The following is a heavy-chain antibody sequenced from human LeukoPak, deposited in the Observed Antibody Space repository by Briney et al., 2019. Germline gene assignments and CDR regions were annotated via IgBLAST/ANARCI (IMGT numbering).Heavy chain of an antibody. Sequence: GGSLRLSCAASGFTFSSHAMSWVRQAPGKGLEWVSAIDYSGGSIYYADSVKGRFTISRDNSKNTLYLQMNSLRAEDTAVYYCAKRRGIAVAGTGEWGQGTLVTVSS. CDR3: AKRRGIAVAGTGE. CDR1: GFTFSSHA. CDR2: IDYSGGSI. D-gene: IGHD6-19*01. J-gene: IGHJ4*02. V-gene: IGHV3-23*01.